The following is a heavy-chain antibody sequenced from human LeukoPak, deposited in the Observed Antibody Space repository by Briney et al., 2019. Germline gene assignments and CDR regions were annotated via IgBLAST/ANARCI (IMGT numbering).Heavy chain of an antibody. D-gene: IGHD5-12*01. Sequence: ASVKVSCKASGGTSSSYAISWVRQAPGQGLEWMGRIIPIFGTANYAQKFQGRVTITTDESTSTAYMELSSLRSEDTAVYYCARDNTYSGYDPTDYWGQGTLVTVSS. CDR1: GGTSSSYA. V-gene: IGHV1-69*05. CDR2: IIPIFGTA. CDR3: ARDNTYSGYDPTDY. J-gene: IGHJ4*02.